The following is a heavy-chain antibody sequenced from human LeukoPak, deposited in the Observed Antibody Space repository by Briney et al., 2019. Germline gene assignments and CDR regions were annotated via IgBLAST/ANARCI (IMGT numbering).Heavy chain of an antibody. CDR2: IYYSGST. CDR3: ARSPARSGYYYDAFDI. J-gene: IGHJ3*02. Sequence: SETLSLTCTVSGGSISSYYWSWIRQPPGKGLEWIGYIYYSGSTNYNPSLKSRVTMSVDTSKNQFSLKLSSVTAADTAVYYCARSPARSGYYYDAFDIWGQGTMVTVSS. D-gene: IGHD3-22*01. V-gene: IGHV4-59*12. CDR1: GGSISSYY.